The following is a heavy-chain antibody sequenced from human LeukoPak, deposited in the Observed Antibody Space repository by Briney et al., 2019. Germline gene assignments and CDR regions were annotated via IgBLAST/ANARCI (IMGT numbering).Heavy chain of an antibody. CDR3: ARVITIFGVVNRFDP. CDR1: GFTVSSNY. Sequence: GGSLRLSCAASGFTVSSNYMSWVRQAPGKGLEWVSVIYSGVSTYYADSVKGRFTISRDNSKNTLYLQMNSVRAEDTAVYYCARVITIFGVVNRFDPWGQGTLVTVSS. J-gene: IGHJ5*02. D-gene: IGHD3-3*01. V-gene: IGHV3-53*01. CDR2: IYSGVST.